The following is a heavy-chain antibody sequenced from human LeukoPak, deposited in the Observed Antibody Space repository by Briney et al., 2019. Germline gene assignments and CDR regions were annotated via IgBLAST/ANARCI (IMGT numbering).Heavy chain of an antibody. D-gene: IGHD1-26*01. V-gene: IGHV4-59*08. CDR2: IYYSGST. Sequence: SETLSLTCTVSGGSISSYYWSWIRQPPGKGLELIGYIYYSGSTNYNPSLKSRVTISVDTSKNQFSLKLSSVTAADTAVYYCARRGSPIWFDPWGQGTLVTVSS. J-gene: IGHJ5*02. CDR3: ARRGSPIWFDP. CDR1: GGSISSYY.